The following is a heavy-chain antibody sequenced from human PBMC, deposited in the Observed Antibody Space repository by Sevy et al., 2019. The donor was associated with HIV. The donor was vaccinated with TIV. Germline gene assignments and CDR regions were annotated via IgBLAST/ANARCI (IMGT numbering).Heavy chain of an antibody. CDR3: VRDDRDGYFEY. J-gene: IGHJ4*02. V-gene: IGHV1-2*02. CDR2: INPDSGGP. CDR1: GYTFTGYY. Sequence: ASVKVSCKASGYTFTGYYMHWMRQAPGQGLEWMGWINPDSGGPTYAPKFQGRVTLTRDTSISTAYMDLSRLKSADTAVYYCVRDDRDGYFEYWGQGTLVTVSS.